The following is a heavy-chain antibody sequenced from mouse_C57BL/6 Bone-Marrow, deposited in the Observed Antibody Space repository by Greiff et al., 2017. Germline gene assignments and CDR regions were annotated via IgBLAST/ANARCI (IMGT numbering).Heavy chain of an antibody. J-gene: IGHJ1*03. CDR1: GYTFTEYT. D-gene: IGHD1-1*01. CDR2: FCPGSGSI. CDR3: AIHEEESLYCYGSSRYFGV. V-gene: IGHV1-62-2*01. Sequence: QVQLQQSGAELVKPGASVQLSCKASGYTFTEYTIHWVQQRSGQGLEWIGWFCPGSGSIKYNEKFKDKATLPAEKSSSTVYLEISRLPSDDAAVYICAIHEEESLYCYGSSRYFGVWGTGTTVTVSS.